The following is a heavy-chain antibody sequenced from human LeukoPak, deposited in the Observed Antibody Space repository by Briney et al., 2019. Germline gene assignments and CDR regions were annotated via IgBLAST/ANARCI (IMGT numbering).Heavy chain of an antibody. Sequence: PGASVKVSCKASGYTFTGYYMHWVRQAPGQGLEWMGRINPNSGGTNYAQKFQGRVTMTRDTSISTAYMELSRLRSDDTAVYYCARRLEHRGILLWSPYYFDYWGQGTLVTVSS. J-gene: IGHJ4*02. CDR3: ARRLEHRGILLWSPYYFDY. CDR2: INPNSGGT. V-gene: IGHV1-2*06. D-gene: IGHD5-18*01. CDR1: GYTFTGYY.